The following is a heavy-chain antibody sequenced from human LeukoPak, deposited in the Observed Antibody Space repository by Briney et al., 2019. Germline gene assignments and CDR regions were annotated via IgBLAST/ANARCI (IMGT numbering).Heavy chain of an antibody. CDR1: GFTFSSYE. Sequence: PGGSLRLSCAASGFTFSSYEMKWVRQVPGKGLEWVSSISSSGNTIYYADSVKGRFTISRDNAKNSLYLQMNSLRAEDTAVYYCASLRGYHFDYWGQGTLVTVSS. D-gene: IGHD5-18*01. CDR2: ISSSGNTI. CDR3: ASLRGYHFDY. J-gene: IGHJ4*02. V-gene: IGHV3-48*03.